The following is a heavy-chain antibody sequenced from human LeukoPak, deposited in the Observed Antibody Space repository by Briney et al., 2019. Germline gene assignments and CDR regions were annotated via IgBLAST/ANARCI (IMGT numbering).Heavy chain of an antibody. D-gene: IGHD3-3*01. CDR3: ARSGDGFWSGYLPPTFFDY. CDR1: GGSFSGYY. CDR2: INHSGST. J-gene: IGHJ4*02. Sequence: ASETLSLTCAVYGGSFSGYYWSWIRQPPGKGLEWVGEINHSGSTNYNPSLKSRVTISVDTSKNQFSLKLSSVTAADTAVYYCARSGDGFWSGYLPPTFFDYWGQGTLVTVSS. V-gene: IGHV4-34*01.